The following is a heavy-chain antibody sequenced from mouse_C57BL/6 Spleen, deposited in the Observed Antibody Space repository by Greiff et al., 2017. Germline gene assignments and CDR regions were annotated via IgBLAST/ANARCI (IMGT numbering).Heavy chain of an antibody. CDR3: ARTQGAMDY. V-gene: IGHV5-16*01. Sequence: EVKVVESEGGLVQPGSSMKLSCTASGFTFSDYYMAWVRQVPEKGLEWVANINYDGSSTYYLDSLKSRFIISRDNAKNILYLQMSSLKSEDTATYYCARTQGAMDYWGQGTSVTVSS. J-gene: IGHJ4*01. CDR2: INYDGSST. CDR1: GFTFSDYY.